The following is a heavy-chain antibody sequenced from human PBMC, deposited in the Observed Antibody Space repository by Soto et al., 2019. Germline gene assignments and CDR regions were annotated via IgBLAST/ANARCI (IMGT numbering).Heavy chain of an antibody. CDR2: IYPGDSDT. CDR3: ARQDCSSTSCYFGYYYYGMDV. V-gene: IGHV5-51*01. J-gene: IGHJ6*02. D-gene: IGHD2-2*01. Sequence: LGESLKISSKGSGYSFTSYWIGWVRQMPGKGLEWMGIIYPGDSDTRYSPSFQGQVTISADKSISTAYLQWSSLKASDTAMYYCARQDCSSTSCYFGYYYYGMDVWGQGTTVTVSS. CDR1: GYSFTSYW.